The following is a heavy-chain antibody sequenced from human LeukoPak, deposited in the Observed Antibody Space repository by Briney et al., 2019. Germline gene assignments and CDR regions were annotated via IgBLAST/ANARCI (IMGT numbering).Heavy chain of an antibody. CDR1: GGSISSSSYY. Sequence: SETLSLTCTVSGGSISSSSYYWGWIRQPPGKGLEWIGSIYYSGTTYYNPSLTSRVTISVDTSKNQFSLKLSSVTAADTAVYYCARVTQGSSDYWGQGTLVTVSS. J-gene: IGHJ4*02. CDR3: ARVTQGSSDY. V-gene: IGHV4-39*01. D-gene: IGHD3-10*01. CDR2: IYYSGTT.